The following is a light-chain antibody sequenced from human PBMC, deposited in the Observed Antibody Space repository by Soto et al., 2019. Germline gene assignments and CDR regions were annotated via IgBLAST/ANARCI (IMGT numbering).Light chain of an antibody. J-gene: IGLJ3*02. CDR2: ETK. CDR1: SSDVGSYNL. CDR3: QSYDNSLRGWV. Sequence: QSALTQPASVSGSPGQSITISCTGTSSDVGSYNLVSWYQQHPGKAPKLLIFETKSRPSGVPDRFSASKSGTSASLAITGLQTEDEAHYYCQSYDNSLRGWVFGGGTKLTVL. V-gene: IGLV2-14*02.